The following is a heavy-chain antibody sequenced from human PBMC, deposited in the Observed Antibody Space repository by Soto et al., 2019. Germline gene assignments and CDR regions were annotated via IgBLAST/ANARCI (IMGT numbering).Heavy chain of an antibody. CDR3: ARDGMGTIVGGMDV. CDR2: IIPIYGTT. CDR1: GGTFSNDA. D-gene: IGHD7-27*01. Sequence: QVQLVQSGAEVKNHGSSVKVSCKTSGGTFSNDAISWVRQAPGQGLEWMGGIIPIYGTTDYAQKLQDRLKLTADESTGTAYMELSRLRSDDTGDYYCARDGMGTIVGGMDVWGQGTTVTVSS. J-gene: IGHJ6*02. V-gene: IGHV1-69*01.